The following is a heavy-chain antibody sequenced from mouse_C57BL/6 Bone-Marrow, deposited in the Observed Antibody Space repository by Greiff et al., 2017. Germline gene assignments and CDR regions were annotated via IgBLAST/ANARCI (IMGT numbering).Heavy chain of an antibody. Sequence: EVQVVESGGGLVQPGGSLKLSCAASGFTFSDYYMYWVRQTPEKRLEWVAYISNGGGSTYYPDTVKGRFTISRDNAKNTLYLQMSRLKSEDTAMYYCARLYYYGSSAWFAYWGQGTLVTVSA. CDR2: ISNGGGST. CDR3: ARLYYYGSSAWFAY. CDR1: GFTFSDYY. V-gene: IGHV5-12*01. D-gene: IGHD1-1*01. J-gene: IGHJ3*01.